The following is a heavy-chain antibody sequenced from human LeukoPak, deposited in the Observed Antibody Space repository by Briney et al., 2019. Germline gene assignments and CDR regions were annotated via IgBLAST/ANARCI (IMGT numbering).Heavy chain of an antibody. J-gene: IGHJ4*02. Sequence: TSETLSLTCTVSGGSISSSSYYWGWIRQPPGKGLEWIGSIYYSGSTFYNLSLKSRVTISVDTSKNQFSLKLSSVTAAATAVYYCARLPYYYGSGNSYWGQGTLVTVSS. CDR1: GGSISSSSYY. D-gene: IGHD3-10*01. V-gene: IGHV4-39*01. CDR3: ARLPYYYGSGNSY. CDR2: IYYSGST.